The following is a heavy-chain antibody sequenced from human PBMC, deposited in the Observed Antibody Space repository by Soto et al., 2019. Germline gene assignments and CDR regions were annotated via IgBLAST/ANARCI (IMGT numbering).Heavy chain of an antibody. J-gene: IGHJ4*02. CDR1: GFTFSSYS. D-gene: IGHD3-10*01. CDR3: ARDSMVTMVRGVPSDFDY. CDR2: ISSSSSYI. V-gene: IGHV3-21*01. Sequence: GGSLRLSCAASGFTFSSYSMNWVRQAPGKGLEWVSSISSSSSYIYYADSVKGRFTISRDNAKNSLYLQMNSLRAEDTAVYYCARDSMVTMVRGVPSDFDYWGQGTLVTVSS.